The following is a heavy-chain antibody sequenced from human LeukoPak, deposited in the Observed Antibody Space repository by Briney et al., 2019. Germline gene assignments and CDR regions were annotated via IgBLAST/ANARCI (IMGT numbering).Heavy chain of an antibody. D-gene: IGHD3-22*01. Sequence: GGSLTLSCVVSASIFENYYMRWVRQAPGKTLEWVSLISWDGTTYYTDSLKGRFTISRDNSKNSLYLQMDTLRSEDTAFYYCVKDLSFKGSGSGFDQWGQGTLVTVSS. J-gene: IGHJ4*02. CDR3: VKDLSFKGSGSGFDQ. CDR1: ASIFENYY. V-gene: IGHV3-43*01. CDR2: ISWDGTT.